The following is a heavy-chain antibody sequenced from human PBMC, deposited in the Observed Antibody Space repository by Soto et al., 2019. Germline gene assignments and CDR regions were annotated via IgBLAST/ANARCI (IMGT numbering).Heavy chain of an antibody. J-gene: IGHJ4*02. D-gene: IGHD3-10*01. CDR3: ATSFGSGSRAFDY. CDR2: FNPILSFS. Sequence: QVQLVQSGAEVKKPGSSVKASCKASADTFNFYTINWVRQAPGLGLEWMGRFNPILSFSNSALKFQGRVTLTADKSTSTAYMVLSSLRSEDTAIYYCATSFGSGSRAFDYWGQGALVTVSS. CDR1: ADTFNFYT. V-gene: IGHV1-69*02.